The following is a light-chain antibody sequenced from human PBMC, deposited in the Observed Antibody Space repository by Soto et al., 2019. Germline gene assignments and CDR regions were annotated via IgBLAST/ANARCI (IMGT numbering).Light chain of an antibody. J-gene: IGKJ1*01. CDR3: QHSYSLPPWT. CDR1: QSISTY. V-gene: IGKV1-39*01. CDR2: RAS. Sequence: DLQMTQSPSSISPSXGDRGTIAXXXSQSISTYLNWYQQKPGTAPRLLIYRASSVKSGVPPRFSGSGSGRDFTLTISSLRPEDTATYFCQHSYSLPPWTFGQGTKVDIK.